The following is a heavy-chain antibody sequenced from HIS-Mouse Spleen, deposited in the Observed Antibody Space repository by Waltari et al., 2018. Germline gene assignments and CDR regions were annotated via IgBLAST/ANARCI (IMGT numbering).Heavy chain of an antibody. D-gene: IGHD6-13*01. CDR1: GFTFSSYW. CDR2: INRDGSST. J-gene: IGHJ4*02. V-gene: IGHV3-74*01. CDR3: ARDPSSSWVFDY. Sequence: EVQLVESGGDLVQPGGSLRLSCAASGFTFSSYWMHWVRQAPGKGLVWVSRINRDGSSTSYADSVKGRFTISRDNAKNTLYLQMNSLRAEDTAVYYCARDPSSSWVFDYWGQGTLVTVSS.